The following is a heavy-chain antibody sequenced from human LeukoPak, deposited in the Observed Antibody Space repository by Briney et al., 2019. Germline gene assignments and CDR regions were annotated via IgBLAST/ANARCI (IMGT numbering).Heavy chain of an antibody. V-gene: IGHV4-39*01. J-gene: IGHJ6*02. CDR1: GGSISSSSYY. CDR3: VRGPYYDFWSGYGEYGMDV. Sequence: PSETLSLTCTVSGGSISSSSYYWGWIRQPPGKGLEWIGSIYYSGSTYYNPSLKSRVTISVDTSKNQFSLKLSSVTAADTAVYYCVRGPYYDFWSGYGEYGMDVWGQGTTATVSS. D-gene: IGHD3-3*01. CDR2: IYYSGST.